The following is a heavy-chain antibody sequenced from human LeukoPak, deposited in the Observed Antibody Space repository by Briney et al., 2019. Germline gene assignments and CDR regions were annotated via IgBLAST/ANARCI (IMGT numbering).Heavy chain of an antibody. CDR2: LRSDGRTD. J-gene: IGHJ4*02. CDR1: GFRFRGYG. Sequence: GGSLRLSCAASGFRFRGYGMHWVRQAPGKGLEWVALLRSDGRTDYYADSVKGRFTVSRDNSRNTLYLQMDSLRAEDTAVYYCAGDGPHYDIGYWGQGTRVTVSS. V-gene: IGHV3-30*02. CDR3: AGDGPHYDIGY. D-gene: IGHD3-9*01.